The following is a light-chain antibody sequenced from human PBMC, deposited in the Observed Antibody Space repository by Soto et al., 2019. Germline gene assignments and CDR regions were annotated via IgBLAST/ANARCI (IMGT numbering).Light chain of an antibody. CDR3: QSYDSSLSVYVI. J-gene: IGLJ2*01. Sequence: QSVLTQPPSVSGAPGQRVTISCTGSSSNIGAGYDVHWYQLLPGTAPKLLIYNNNNRPSGVPDRFSGSKSGTSASLAITGLQAEDEADYYCQSYDSSLSVYVIFGGGTKLTVL. CDR1: SSNIGAGYD. CDR2: NNN. V-gene: IGLV1-40*01.